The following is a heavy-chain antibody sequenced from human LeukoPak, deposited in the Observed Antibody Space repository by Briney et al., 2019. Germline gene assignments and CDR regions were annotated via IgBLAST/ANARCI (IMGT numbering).Heavy chain of an antibody. CDR3: AREGGYYDSSGFDY. D-gene: IGHD3-22*01. CDR2: IYYSGST. CDR1: GYSISSGYY. Sequence: ASETLSLTCSVSGYSISSGYYWGWIRQPPGKGLEWIGYIYYSGSTNYNPSLKSRVTISVDTSKNQFSLKLSSVTAADTAVYYCAREGGYYDSSGFDYWGQGTLVTVSS. J-gene: IGHJ4*02. V-gene: IGHV4-61*01.